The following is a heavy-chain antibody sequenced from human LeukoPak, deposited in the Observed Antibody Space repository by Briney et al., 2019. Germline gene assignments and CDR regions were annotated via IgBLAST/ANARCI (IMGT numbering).Heavy chain of an antibody. CDR2: INHSGGSI. Sequence: ASEKLSCKASVHTFTSYQMHCVRHAPGQGLVLIGKINHSGGSISYAQKFQGRVTVNRDTSTSTVYMDHSSLRSEDTAVYYCARVSTYGDYDYWGQETVVRVS. D-gene: IGHD4-17*01. CDR1: VHTFTSYQ. CDR3: ARVSTYGDYDY. V-gene: IGHV1-46*01. J-gene: IGHJ4*02.